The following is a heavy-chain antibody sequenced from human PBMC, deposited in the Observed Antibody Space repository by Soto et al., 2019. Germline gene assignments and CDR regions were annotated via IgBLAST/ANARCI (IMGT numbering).Heavy chain of an antibody. D-gene: IGHD1-1*01. CDR3: ARGELDRTIDY. V-gene: IGHV3-48*02. CDR1: GFSLRGRS. CDR2: ISDSSTTI. Sequence: GGSIRFSRAASGFSLRGRSMNWVRQSPGKGMESVSYISDSSTTIYYTDFVKCRFTILRDNAKNSLYLQMNSLRNEDTAVYYCARGELDRTIDYWGQGAQVTVSS. J-gene: IGHJ4*02.